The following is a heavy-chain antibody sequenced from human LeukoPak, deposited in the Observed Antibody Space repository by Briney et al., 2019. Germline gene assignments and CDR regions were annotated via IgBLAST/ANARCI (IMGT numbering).Heavy chain of an antibody. CDR3: ARGRGSYSLDY. V-gene: IGHV1-69*13. D-gene: IGHD1-26*01. J-gene: IGHJ4*02. CDR1: GGTFSSYA. Sequence: GASVKVSCKASGGTFSSYAISWVRQAPGQGREWMGGIIPIFGTANYAQKFQGRVTITADESTSTAYMELSSLRSEDTAVYYCARGRGSYSLDYWGQGTLVTVSS. CDR2: IIPIFGTA.